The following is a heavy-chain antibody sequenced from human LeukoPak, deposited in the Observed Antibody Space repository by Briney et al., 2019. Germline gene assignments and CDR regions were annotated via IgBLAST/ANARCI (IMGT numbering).Heavy chain of an antibody. CDR1: GGSFSDYY. D-gene: IGHD1-26*01. CDR2: IYYSGST. J-gene: IGHJ4*02. Sequence: SETLSLTCAVYGGSFSDYYWGWIRQPPGKGLEWIGSIYYSGSTYYNPSLKSRVTISVDTSKNQFSLKLSSVTAADTAVYYCARQRSYHDYWGQGTLVTVSS. CDR3: ARQRSYHDY. V-gene: IGHV4-39*01.